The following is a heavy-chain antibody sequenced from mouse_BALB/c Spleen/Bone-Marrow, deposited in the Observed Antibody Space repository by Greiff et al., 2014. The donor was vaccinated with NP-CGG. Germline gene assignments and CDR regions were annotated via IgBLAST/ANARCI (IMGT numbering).Heavy chain of an antibody. CDR3: ARSGERYGAMDY. CDR1: GFTFSDFY. D-gene: IGHD1-1*02. J-gene: IGHJ4*01. CDR2: ISNGGTYT. V-gene: IGHV5-4*02. Sequence: EVHLVESGGGLVKPGGSLKLSCAASGFTFSDFYMFWFRQTPEKRLEWVATISNGGTYTYYPDSVKGRFTISRDNAKNNLYLQMSSLRSEDTAMYYCARSGERYGAMDYWGQGTSVTVTS.